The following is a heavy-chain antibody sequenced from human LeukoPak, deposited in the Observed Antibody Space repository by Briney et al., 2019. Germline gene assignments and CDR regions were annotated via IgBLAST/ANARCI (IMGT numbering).Heavy chain of an antibody. V-gene: IGHV1-46*01. Sequence: GASVKVSCKASGYTFTSYYMHWVRQAPGQGLEWMGIINPSGGSTSYAQKFQGRVTVTRDMSTSTVYMELSSLRSEDTAVYYCARGYVLLWFGELRWFDPWGQGTLVTVSS. D-gene: IGHD3-10*01. CDR1: GYTFTSYY. CDR3: ARGYVLLWFGELRWFDP. J-gene: IGHJ5*02. CDR2: INPSGGST.